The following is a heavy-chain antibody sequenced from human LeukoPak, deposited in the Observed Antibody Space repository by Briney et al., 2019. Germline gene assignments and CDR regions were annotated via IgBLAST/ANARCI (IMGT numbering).Heavy chain of an antibody. Sequence: GESLRLSCAASGFTFSSYEMNWVRQAPGKGLEWVSYISSSGSTIYYADSVKGRFTISRDNAKNSLYLQMNSLRAEDTAVYYCARDPIYCSGGSCYSGSFDYWGQGTLVTVSS. CDR3: ARDPIYCSGGSCYSGSFDY. V-gene: IGHV3-48*03. J-gene: IGHJ4*02. D-gene: IGHD2-15*01. CDR2: ISSSGSTI. CDR1: GFTFSSYE.